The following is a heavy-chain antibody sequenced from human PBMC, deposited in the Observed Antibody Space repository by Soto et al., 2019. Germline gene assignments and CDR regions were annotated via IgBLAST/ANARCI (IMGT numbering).Heavy chain of an antibody. CDR2: ISGSGGST. Sequence: GGSLRLSCAASGFTFSSYAMSWVRQAPGKGLEWVSAISGSGGSTYYADSVKGRFTISRDNSKNTLYLQMSSLRAEDTAVYYCAKDGPFCYGDGGYSHGTLGYWAQGTLVPVSS. D-gene: IGHD5-18*01. CDR1: GFTFSSYA. V-gene: IGHV3-23*01. CDR3: AKDGPFCYGDGGYSHGTLGY. J-gene: IGHJ4*02.